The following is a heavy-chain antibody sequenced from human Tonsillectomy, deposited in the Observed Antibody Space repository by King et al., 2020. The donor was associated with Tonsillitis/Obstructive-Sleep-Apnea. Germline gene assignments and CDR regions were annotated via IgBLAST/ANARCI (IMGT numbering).Heavy chain of an antibody. CDR2: ISGSGGST. CDR3: AKDQILALAAAGDFDY. Sequence: VQLVESGGGLVQPGGSLRLSCAASGFTFSSYAMSWVRQAPGKGLEWVSVISGSGGSTYYADSVKGRFIISRDNSKNTLYLQMNSLRAEDTAVYYCAKDQILALAAAGDFDYWGQGTLVTVSS. D-gene: IGHD6-13*01. J-gene: IGHJ4*02. V-gene: IGHV3-23*04. CDR1: GFTFSSYA.